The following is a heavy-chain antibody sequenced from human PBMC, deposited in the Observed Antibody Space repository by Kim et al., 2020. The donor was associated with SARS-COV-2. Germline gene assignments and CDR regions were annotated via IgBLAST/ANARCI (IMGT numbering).Heavy chain of an antibody. J-gene: IGHJ6*02. V-gene: IGHV3-66*01. D-gene: IGHD6-13*01. Sequence: GKGRFTISRDNSKNTLYLQMNGLRAEDTAVYYCWSVPTRSSWYYYYGMDVWGQGTTVTVSS. CDR3: WSVPTRSSWYYYYGMDV.